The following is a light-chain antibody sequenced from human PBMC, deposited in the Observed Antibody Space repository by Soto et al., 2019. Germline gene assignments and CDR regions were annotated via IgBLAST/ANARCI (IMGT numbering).Light chain of an antibody. J-gene: IGKJ2*01. CDR3: QQTYSTPYT. CDR2: ATS. V-gene: IGKV1-39*01. Sequence: DIQMTQSPSSLSASVGDRVTITCRASQTISNYLNWYQQRPGRAPKLLIYATSTLQSGVPSRFSGSGYGTDFTLTISRLQPEDSSTYYCQQTYSTPYTFGQGTKLEIK. CDR1: QTISNY.